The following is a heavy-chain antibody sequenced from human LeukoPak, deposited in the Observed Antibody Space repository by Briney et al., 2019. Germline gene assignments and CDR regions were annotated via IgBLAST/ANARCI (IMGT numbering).Heavy chain of an antibody. CDR2: ISSSSSYI. CDR3: ARGLAAAGTRGPY. J-gene: IGHJ4*02. Sequence: GGSLRLSCAASGFTFSSYFMIWVRQAPWKGLEWVSSISSSSSYIYYADSVKGRFTISRDNAKNSLYLQMNSLRADDTAVYYCARGLAAAGTRGPYWGQGTLVTVSS. CDR1: GFTFSSYF. D-gene: IGHD6-13*01. V-gene: IGHV3-21*01.